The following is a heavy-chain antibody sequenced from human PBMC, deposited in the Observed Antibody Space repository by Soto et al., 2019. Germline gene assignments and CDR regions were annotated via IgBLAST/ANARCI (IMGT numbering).Heavy chain of an antibody. D-gene: IGHD6-13*01. CDR3: ARRLDSSSWYDAFDI. CDR2: ISAYNGNT. CDR1: GYTFTSYG. J-gene: IGHJ3*02. Sequence: GASVKVSCKASGYTFTSYGISWVRQAPGQGLEWMGWISAYNGNTNYAQKLQGRVTMTTDTSTSTAYMGLRSLRSDDTAVYYCARRLDSSSWYDAFDIWGQGTMVTVSS. V-gene: IGHV1-18*01.